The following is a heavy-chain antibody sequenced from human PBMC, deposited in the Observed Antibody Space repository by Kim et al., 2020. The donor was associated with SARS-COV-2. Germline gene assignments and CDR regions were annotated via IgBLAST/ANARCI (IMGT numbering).Heavy chain of an antibody. CDR1: GFTFSNAW. V-gene: IGHV3-15*01. CDR2: IKSKTDGGTT. Sequence: GGSVRLSCAASGFTFSNAWMRWVRQAPGKGLEWVGRIKSKTDGGTTDYAAPVKGRFTISRDDSKNTLYLQMNSLKTEDTAVYYCTNAGVSTIFGVFEADYWGQGTLDTVYS. D-gene: IGHD3-3*01. CDR3: TNAGVSTIFGVFEADY. J-gene: IGHJ4*02.